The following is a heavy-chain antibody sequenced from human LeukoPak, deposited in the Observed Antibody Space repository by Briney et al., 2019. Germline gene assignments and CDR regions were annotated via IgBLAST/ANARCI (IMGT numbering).Heavy chain of an antibody. CDR3: ASVVVVTMSFDI. D-gene: IGHD2-15*01. CDR2: VNPISGGR. CDR1: GYTFTVYY. Sequence: ASVKVSFKSSGYTFTVYYIHWVRQAPGQGLEWMGWVNPISGGRNTAKKFQGRVTMSRDTSISTAYMELSRLRSHDTAVSYCASVVVVTMSFDIWGQGTMVTVSS. J-gene: IGHJ3*02. V-gene: IGHV1-2*02.